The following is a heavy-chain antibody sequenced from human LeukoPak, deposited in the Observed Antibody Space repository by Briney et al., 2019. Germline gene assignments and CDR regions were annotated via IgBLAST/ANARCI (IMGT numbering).Heavy chain of an antibody. V-gene: IGHV3-53*01. D-gene: IGHD5-18*01. Sequence: GGSLRLSCAVSGFNVRSNYMTWVRQAPGKGLEWVSVLHSGGDTYYADSVKGRFTISRDNSEHTPYLQMNSLRAEDTAVYYCARGSGYSYGYFDYWGQGTLVTVSS. CDR2: LHSGGDT. J-gene: IGHJ4*02. CDR1: GFNVRSNY. CDR3: ARGSGYSYGYFDY.